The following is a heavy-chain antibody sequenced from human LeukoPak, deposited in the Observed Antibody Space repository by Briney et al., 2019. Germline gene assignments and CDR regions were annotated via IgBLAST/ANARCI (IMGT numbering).Heavy chain of an antibody. Sequence: SQTLSLTCTVSGGSISSGSYYWSWIRQPAGKGLEWIGRIYTSGSTDYNPALRSRVTISVDTSKNQFSLKLRFVTAADTAVYYCARGAYGSGLWGQGTPATVSS. CDR1: GGSISSGSYY. CDR2: IYTSGST. V-gene: IGHV4-61*02. CDR3: ARGAYGSGL. J-gene: IGHJ4*02. D-gene: IGHD6-19*01.